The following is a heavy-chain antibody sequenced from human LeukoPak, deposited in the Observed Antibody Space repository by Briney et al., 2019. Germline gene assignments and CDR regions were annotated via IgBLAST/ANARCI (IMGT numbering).Heavy chain of an antibody. D-gene: IGHD2-15*01. Sequence: GGSLRLSCAASGFSFSNYAMSWVRQAPGQGMEWVSAISSTGGSTYHADSVKGRFTISRDNSKNTQSLQINILRAEDTAVYYCLGYCSGGNCYSGGYWGQGTLVTVSS. V-gene: IGHV3-23*01. CDR1: GFSFSNYA. CDR3: LGYCSGGNCYSGGY. J-gene: IGHJ4*02. CDR2: ISSTGGST.